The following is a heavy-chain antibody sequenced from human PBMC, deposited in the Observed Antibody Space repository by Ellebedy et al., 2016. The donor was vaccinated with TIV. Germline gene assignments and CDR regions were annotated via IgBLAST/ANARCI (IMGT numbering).Heavy chain of an antibody. CDR3: AKGRGGGSDTSAPRYYFDY. J-gene: IGHJ4*02. Sequence: PGGSLRLSCVGSGFIFSTYATAWVRQTPGKGLEWVSGIYRGGGTRNYADSVKGRFTISRDNSKSTMYLEMNNLRAEDTAVYYCAKGRGGGSDTSAPRYYFDYWGLGTLVTVSS. CDR1: GFIFSTYA. CDR2: IYRGGGTR. D-gene: IGHD3-22*01. V-gene: IGHV3-23*01.